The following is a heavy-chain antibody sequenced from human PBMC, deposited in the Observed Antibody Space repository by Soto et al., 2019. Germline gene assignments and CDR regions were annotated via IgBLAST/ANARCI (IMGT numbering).Heavy chain of an antibody. V-gene: IGHV1-46*01. CDR2: IDPSAGST. Sequence: QVQLVQSGAEVKKPGASVKVSCKASGYIFTSYYMHWVRQAPGQGLERMGTIDPSAGSTTYAQNFQGKGTMNRDTSPSTGYPEPDSPRYAETDLYYCALAPVPTGKTLSLLDYRGQGTLVSVSS. D-gene: IGHD2-8*02. CDR1: GYIFTSYY. CDR3: ALAPVPTGKTLSLLDY. J-gene: IGHJ4*02.